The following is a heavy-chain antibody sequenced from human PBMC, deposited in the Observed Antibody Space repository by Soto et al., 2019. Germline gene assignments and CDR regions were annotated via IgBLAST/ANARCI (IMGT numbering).Heavy chain of an antibody. J-gene: IGHJ3*02. V-gene: IGHV3-30-3*01. CDR3: VRGPSHGAFDI. CDR2: IVPDGSRA. Sequence: QVQLVESGGAVVQPGRSLRLSCAASGSTLSTYDILWVRQAPGKGLEWVAHIVPDGSRAYYADSVKGRFTISRDNARNTVYLQLNSLRPEDTAVYPCVRGPSHGAFDIWGQGTLVTVSS. CDR1: GSTLSTYD.